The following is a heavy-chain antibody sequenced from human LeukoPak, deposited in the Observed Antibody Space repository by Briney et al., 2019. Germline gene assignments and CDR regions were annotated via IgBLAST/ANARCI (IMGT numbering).Heavy chain of an antibody. J-gene: IGHJ4*02. D-gene: IGHD3-10*01. CDR3: ARDTYYYGSGSYYFDY. CDR1: GGSFSGYY. CDR2: INHSGST. Sequence: SETLSLTCAVYGGSFSGYYWSWIRQPPGKGLEWIGEINHSGSTNYNPSLKSRVTISVDTSKNQFSLRLSSVTAADTAVYFCARDTYYYGSGSYYFDYWGQGTLVTVSS. V-gene: IGHV4-34*01.